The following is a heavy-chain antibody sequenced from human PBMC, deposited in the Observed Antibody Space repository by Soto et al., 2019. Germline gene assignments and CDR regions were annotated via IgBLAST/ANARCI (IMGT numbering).Heavy chain of an antibody. V-gene: IGHV4-59*08. Sequence: SETLSLTCNVSGSPIRSYYGSWFRQPPGKGLEWIGYIYYSGSTNYNPSLKSRVTISVDTSKNQFSLKLSSVTAADTAVYYCARRYGGNFDYWGQGTLVTVSS. CDR2: IYYSGST. J-gene: IGHJ4*02. CDR3: ARRYGGNFDY. CDR1: GSPIRSYY. D-gene: IGHD2-15*01.